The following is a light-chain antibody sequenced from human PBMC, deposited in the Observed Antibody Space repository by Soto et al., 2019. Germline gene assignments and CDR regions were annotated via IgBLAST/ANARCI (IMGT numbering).Light chain of an antibody. Sequence: DIVFTQTPLSSPVTLGHPASFSFMSSRILLHSDGNTYLSWLHQRPGQPPRLLIYQISKRLSGVPDRFSGSGAGKSFTLKISRVEAQDVGIYFCMQSLQLRKFGQGTKVDIK. CDR2: QIS. CDR1: RILLHSDGNTY. CDR3: MQSLQLRK. V-gene: IGKV2-24*01. J-gene: IGKJ1*01.